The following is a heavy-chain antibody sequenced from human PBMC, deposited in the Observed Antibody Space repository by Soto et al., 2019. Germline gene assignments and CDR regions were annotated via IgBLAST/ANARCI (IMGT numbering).Heavy chain of an antibody. CDR2: IIPIFGTA. Sequence: QVQLVQSGAEVKKPGSSVKVSCKASVGTFSSYAISWVRQAPGQGLEWMGGIIPIFGTANYAQKYQVRVTITADESTITAYMELSSLRSEDTAVYYCARDPRRGPAAIFDYWGQGTLVTVSS. D-gene: IGHD2-2*01. V-gene: IGHV1-69*01. CDR1: VGTFSSYA. CDR3: ARDPRRGPAAIFDY. J-gene: IGHJ4*02.